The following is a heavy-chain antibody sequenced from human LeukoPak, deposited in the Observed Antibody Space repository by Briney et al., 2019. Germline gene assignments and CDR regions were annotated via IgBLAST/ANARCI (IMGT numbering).Heavy chain of an antibody. V-gene: IGHV3-9*01. CDR3: AKGWYYGSENYAFDY. CDR2: ISWNSGSI. Sequence: PGRSLRLSYAASGFTFDDYAMHWVRQAPGKGLEWVSGISWNSGSIGYADSVKGRFTISRDNAKNSLYLRMNSLRAEDTALYYCAKGWYYGSENYAFDYWGQGTLVTVSS. J-gene: IGHJ4*02. CDR1: GFTFDDYA. D-gene: IGHD3-10*01.